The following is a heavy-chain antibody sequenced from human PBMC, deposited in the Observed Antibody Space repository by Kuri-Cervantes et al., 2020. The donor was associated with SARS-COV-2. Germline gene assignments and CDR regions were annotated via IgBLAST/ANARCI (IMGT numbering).Heavy chain of an antibody. CDR3: AIGDSSSPHDAFDI. CDR2: ISSSGSTI. J-gene: IGHJ3*02. Sequence: GGSLRLSCAASGFTFSDYYMSWIRQAPGKGLEWVSYISSSGSTIYYADSVKGRFTISGDNAKNSLYLQMNSLRAEDTAVYYCAIGDSSSPHDAFDIWGQGTMVTVSS. V-gene: IGHV3-11*04. D-gene: IGHD6-6*01. CDR1: GFTFSDYY.